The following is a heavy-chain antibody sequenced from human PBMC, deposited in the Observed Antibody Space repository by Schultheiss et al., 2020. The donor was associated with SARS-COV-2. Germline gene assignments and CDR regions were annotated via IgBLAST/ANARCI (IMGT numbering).Heavy chain of an antibody. Sequence: GGSLRLSCAASGFTFDDYAMHWVRQAPGKGLEWVSGISWNSGSIGYADSVKGRFTISRDNAKNSLYLQMNSLRAEDTAVYYCAARGRDIGYSHGWFDPWGQGTLVTVSS. J-gene: IGHJ5*02. CDR2: ISWNSGSI. CDR1: GFTFDDYA. D-gene: IGHD2-15*01. V-gene: IGHV3-9*01. CDR3: AARGRDIGYSHGWFDP.